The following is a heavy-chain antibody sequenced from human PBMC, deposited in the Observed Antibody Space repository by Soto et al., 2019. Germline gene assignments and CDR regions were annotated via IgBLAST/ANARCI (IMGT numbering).Heavy chain of an antibody. Sequence: ASVKVSCKASGYTFTGYYMHWVRQAPGQGLEWRGWINPNSGGTNYAQKFQGWVTMTRDTSISTAYMELSRLRSDDTAVYYCARGDRIFGDNLYYYHYGMDVWGQRTTVTVSS. J-gene: IGHJ6*02. D-gene: IGHD4-17*01. V-gene: IGHV1-2*04. CDR1: GYTFTGYY. CDR3: ARGDRIFGDNLYYYHYGMDV. CDR2: INPNSGGT.